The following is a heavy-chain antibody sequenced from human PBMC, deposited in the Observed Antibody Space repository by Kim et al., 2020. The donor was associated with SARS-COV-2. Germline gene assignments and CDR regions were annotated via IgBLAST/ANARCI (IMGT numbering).Heavy chain of an antibody. Sequence: KPSLKSRVTISVDTSKNQFSLKLSSVTAADTAVYYCARIRAYYARGWFDPWGQGTLVTVSS. D-gene: IGHD3-10*02. CDR3: ARIRAYYARGWFDP. V-gene: IGHV4-34*01. J-gene: IGHJ5*02.